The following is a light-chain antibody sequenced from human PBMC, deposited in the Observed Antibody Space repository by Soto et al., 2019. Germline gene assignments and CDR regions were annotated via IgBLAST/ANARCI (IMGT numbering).Light chain of an antibody. CDR3: QQYGRSPL. V-gene: IGKV3-20*01. CDR1: ESIINDY. CDR2: ATS. Sequence: EFVLTQSPGTLSLSPGETATLSCRASESIINDYSAWYQQRPGQPPRLLIYATSKRAPGIPDRFSGSGSGTYFPLTISRLEPEDFAVYYCQQYGRSPLFGQGTRLEIK. J-gene: IGKJ5*01.